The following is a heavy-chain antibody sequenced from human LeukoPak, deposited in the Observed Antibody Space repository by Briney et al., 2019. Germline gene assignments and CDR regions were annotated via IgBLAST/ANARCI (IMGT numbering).Heavy chain of an antibody. V-gene: IGHV3-21*01. CDR2: IDSTSRYI. CDR1: GFTISSYTFGSYT. CDR3: ARGLDYSKGFDY. Sequence: PGGSLRLSCAASGFTISSYTFGSYTMNWVRQAPGKGLEWLASIDSTSRYIYYTDSVKGRFTISKDNDNSSLHLQMNSLRAEDTAVYYCARGLDYSKGFDYWGQGTLVTVSS. D-gene: IGHD4-11*01. J-gene: IGHJ4*02.